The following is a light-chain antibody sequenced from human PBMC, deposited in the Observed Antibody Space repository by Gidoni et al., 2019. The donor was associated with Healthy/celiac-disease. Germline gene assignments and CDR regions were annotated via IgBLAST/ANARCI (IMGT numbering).Light chain of an antibody. CDR3: QQRSNWPPRIT. Sequence: EIVLTQSPATLSLSPGERATLSCRASQSVNNYLAWYQQKPGQAPRLLIYDASNRATGIPARFSGSGSGTDFTLTISSLEPEDFAVYYCQQRSNWPPRITFGQGTRLEIK. CDR2: DAS. V-gene: IGKV3-11*01. J-gene: IGKJ5*01. CDR1: QSVNNY.